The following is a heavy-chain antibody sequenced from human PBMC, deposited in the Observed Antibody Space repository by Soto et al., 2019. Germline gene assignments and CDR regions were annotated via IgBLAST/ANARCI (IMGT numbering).Heavy chain of an antibody. D-gene: IGHD1-1*01. V-gene: IGHV3-53*01. CDR3: ARAPPRGPAGTLAY. CDR2: IYSDNVGGNT. Sequence: HPGGSLRLSCAASGFNVSGNAMNWVRQAPGKGLEWVSFIYSDNVGGNTYYADFVKGRFTISRDNSTNTVYLQMNRLTVEDTAFYYCARAPPRGPAGTLAYWGQGTLVTVSS. CDR1: GFNVSGNA. J-gene: IGHJ4*02.